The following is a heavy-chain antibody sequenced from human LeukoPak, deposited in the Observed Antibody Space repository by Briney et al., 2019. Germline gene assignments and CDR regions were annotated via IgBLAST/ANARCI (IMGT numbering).Heavy chain of an antibody. CDR2: INPNSGGT. D-gene: IGHD3-16*01. J-gene: IGHJ5*02. CDR1: GYTFTGYY. CDR3: ARSLIAILPGWFDP. V-gene: IGHV1-2*04. Sequence: GASVKVSCKASGYTFTGYYMHWVRQAPGQGLEWMGWINPNSGGTNYAQKFQGWVTMTRDTSISTAYMELSRLRSDDTAVYYCARSLIAILPGWFDPWGQGTLVTVSS.